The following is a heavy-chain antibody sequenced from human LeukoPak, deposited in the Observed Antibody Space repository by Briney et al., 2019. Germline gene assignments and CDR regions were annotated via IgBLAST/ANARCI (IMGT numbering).Heavy chain of an antibody. CDR2: ISDDGSNK. CDR3: AKEWAAGIFDY. CDR1: GFTFSSYG. Sequence: GGSLRLSCAASGFTFSSYGMHWVRQAPGKGLEWVAVISDDGSNKYFADSVKGRFTISRDDSKNTLYLQMNSLRAEDTAVYYCAKEWAAGIFDYWGQGTLVTVPS. D-gene: IGHD6-13*01. J-gene: IGHJ4*02. V-gene: IGHV3-30*18.